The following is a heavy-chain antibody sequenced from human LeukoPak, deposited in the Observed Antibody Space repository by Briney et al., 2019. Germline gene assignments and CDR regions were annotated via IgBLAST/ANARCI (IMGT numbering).Heavy chain of an antibody. Sequence: GGSLRLSCAASGFNFRSNGMYWVRQAPGKGLEWVAVIWYDGSDKYYGDSVKGRFTVSRDNSKNTLYLQMNSLRAEDTAVYYCARGGTSAAGIDYWGQGTLVTVSS. J-gene: IGHJ4*02. CDR2: IWYDGSDK. CDR1: GFNFRSNG. D-gene: IGHD6-13*01. CDR3: ARGGTSAAGIDY. V-gene: IGHV3-33*07.